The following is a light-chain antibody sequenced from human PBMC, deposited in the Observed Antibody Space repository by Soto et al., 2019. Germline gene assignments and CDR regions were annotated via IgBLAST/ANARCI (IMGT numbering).Light chain of an antibody. Sequence: DLQMTQSPSSLSASVGDRVTITCRASQSISSFLNWYQQKPGKAPKLLIYAASSLQSDVPLRFSGSGSGTDFTLTISSLQPEDFATYYCQQSYSTFFTFGGGTKVEIK. J-gene: IGKJ4*01. CDR1: QSISSF. V-gene: IGKV1-39*01. CDR2: AAS. CDR3: QQSYSTFFT.